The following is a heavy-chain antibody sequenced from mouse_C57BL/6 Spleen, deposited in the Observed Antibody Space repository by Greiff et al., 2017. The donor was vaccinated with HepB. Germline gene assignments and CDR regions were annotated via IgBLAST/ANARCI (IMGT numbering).Heavy chain of an antibody. V-gene: IGHV5-9*01. Sequence: EVQGVESGGGLVKPGGSLKLPCAASGFTFSSYTMSWVRQTPEKRLEWVATISGGGGNTYYPDSVKGRFTISRDNAKNTLYLQMSSLRSEDTALYYCARLVYSNYDYFDYWGQGTTLTVSS. J-gene: IGHJ2*01. CDR1: GFTFSSYT. CDR3: ARLVYSNYDYFDY. D-gene: IGHD2-5*01. CDR2: ISGGGGNT.